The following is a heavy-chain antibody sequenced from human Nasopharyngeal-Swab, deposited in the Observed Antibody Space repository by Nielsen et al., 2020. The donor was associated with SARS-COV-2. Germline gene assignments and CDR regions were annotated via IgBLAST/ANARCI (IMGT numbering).Heavy chain of an antibody. D-gene: IGHD5-24*01. Sequence: SVKVSCKASGFTFSGSAVQWVRQARGQSLEWIGWIVLGIDKTDYAQKFQDRVTITRDMSASTVYMQLSSLRSEDTALYYCATLSAPRDGNNRAPMGWGQGTLVTVSS. J-gene: IGHJ4*02. CDR1: GFTFSGSA. CDR2: IVLGIDKT. CDR3: ATLSAPRDGNNRAPMG. V-gene: IGHV1-58*01.